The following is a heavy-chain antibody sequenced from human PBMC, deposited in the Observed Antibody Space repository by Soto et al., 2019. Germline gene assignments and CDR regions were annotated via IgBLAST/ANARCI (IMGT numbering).Heavy chain of an antibody. V-gene: IGHV3-11*05. Sequence: QVQLVESGGGLVKPGGSLRLSCAASGFTFSDYYMSWIRQAPGKGLEWVSYISRSSSYTNYADSVKGRITISRDNAKNSPSMQLKGLRAEDTAVSYCARRYSSRWYVNYYYGMDVWGQATTVTVS. CDR3: ARRYSSRWYVNYYYGMDV. CDR1: GFTFSDYY. D-gene: IGHD6-13*01. CDR2: ISRSSSYT. J-gene: IGHJ6*02.